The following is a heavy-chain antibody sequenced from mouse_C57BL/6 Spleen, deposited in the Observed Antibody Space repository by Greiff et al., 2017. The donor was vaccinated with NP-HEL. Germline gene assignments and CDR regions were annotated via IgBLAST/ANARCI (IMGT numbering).Heavy chain of an antibody. V-gene: IGHV1-50*01. Sequence: QVQLQHPGAELVKPGASVKLSCKASGYTFTSYWMQWVKQRPGQGLEWIGEIDPSDSYTNYNQKFKGKATLTVDTSSSTAYMQLSSLTSEDSAVYYCARGHYYYGSSPHYFDYWGQGTTLTVSS. CDR2: IDPSDSYT. CDR3: ARGHYYYGSSPHYFDY. J-gene: IGHJ2*01. D-gene: IGHD1-1*01. CDR1: GYTFTSYW.